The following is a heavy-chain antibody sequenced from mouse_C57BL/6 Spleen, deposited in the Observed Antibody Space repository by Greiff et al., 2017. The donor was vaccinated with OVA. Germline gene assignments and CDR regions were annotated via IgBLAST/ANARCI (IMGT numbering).Heavy chain of an antibody. Sequence: QVQLKQPGAELVKPGASVKVSCKASGYTFTSYWMHWVKQRPGQGLEWIGSIHPSDGGTNYNQKFKGKATLTVDKSSSTAYMQLSSLTSEDSAVYYCERSGYCNWDFDGWGTGTTVTVSS. J-gene: IGHJ1*03. V-gene: IGHV1-74*01. CDR2: IHPSDGGT. D-gene: IGHD1-2*01. CDR3: ERSGYCNWDFDG. CDR1: GYTFTSYW.